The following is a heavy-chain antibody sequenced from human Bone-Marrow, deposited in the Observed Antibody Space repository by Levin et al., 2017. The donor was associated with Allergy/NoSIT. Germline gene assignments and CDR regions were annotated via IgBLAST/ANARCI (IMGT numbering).Heavy chain of an antibody. D-gene: IGHD2-15*01. J-gene: IGHJ6*02. CDR1: GFTFSSYW. CDR3: ARAHLYCSGGSCYSEAGLNYYDDGMDV. Sequence: GGSLRLSCAASGFTFSSYWMSWVRQAPGKGLEWVANIKQDGSEKYYVDSVKGRFTISRDNAKNSLYLQMNSLRAEDTAVYYCARAHLYCSGGSCYSEAGLNYYDDGMDVWGQGTTVTVSS. CDR2: IKQDGSEK. V-gene: IGHV3-7*01.